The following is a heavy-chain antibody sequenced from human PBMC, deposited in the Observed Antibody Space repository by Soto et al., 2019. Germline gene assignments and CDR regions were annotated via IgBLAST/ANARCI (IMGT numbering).Heavy chain of an antibody. V-gene: IGHV1-18*01. CDR3: ARSGPPAGY. CDR1: GYTLTSYA. D-gene: IGHD3-10*01. J-gene: IGHJ4*02. CDR2: ISAYNGNT. Sequence: QVQLVQSGAEVKKLGASVKVSCKASGYTLTSYAISWVRQAPGKGLEWMGWISAYNGNTNYAQKRQGRVTMTTATSTTTPYMEQRSLRSDDTTVHYFARSGPPAGYRGQGTRVTVSS.